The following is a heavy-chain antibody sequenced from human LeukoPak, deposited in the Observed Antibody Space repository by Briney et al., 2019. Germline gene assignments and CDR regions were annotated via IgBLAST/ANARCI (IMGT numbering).Heavy chain of an antibody. V-gene: IGHV3-64*01. CDR2: ISSNGGST. D-gene: IGHD6-19*01. J-gene: IGHJ4*02. CDR3: ARDGSGWAFDY. Sequence: PGGSLRLSCAASGFTLRSYAMHWVRQAPGKGLEYVSAISSNGGSTYYANSVKGRFTISRDNSKNTLYLQMGSLRAEDMAVYYCARDGSGWAFDYWDQGTLVTVSS. CDR1: GFTLRSYA.